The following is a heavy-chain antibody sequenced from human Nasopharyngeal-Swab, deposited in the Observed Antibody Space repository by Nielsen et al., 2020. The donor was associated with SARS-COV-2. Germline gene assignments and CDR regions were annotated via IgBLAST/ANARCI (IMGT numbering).Heavy chain of an antibody. D-gene: IGHD3-10*01. CDR3: ARIDGWGAMDV. CDR1: SDSISPYF. Sequence: SETLSLTCTVSSDSISPYFWNWIRQPPGMGLEWIGYISHSGSTNYTPSLKSRVTISIGTSKKQLSLKLRSVTAADTAVYYCARIDGWGAMDVWGQGTTVTVSS. CDR2: ISHSGST. V-gene: IGHV4-59*13. J-gene: IGHJ6*02.